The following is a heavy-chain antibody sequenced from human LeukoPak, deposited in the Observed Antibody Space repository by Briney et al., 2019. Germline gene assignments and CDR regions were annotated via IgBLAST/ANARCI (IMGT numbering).Heavy chain of an antibody. J-gene: IGHJ4*02. Sequence: GGSLRLSCAASGFTFSGYTMNWVRQAPGKGLEWVSYISSSSSTIYYADSVKGRFTISRDNAKNSLYLQMNSLRAEDTAVYYCAKDLPKYSSSWYDSFDYWGQGTLVTVSS. CDR1: GFTFSGYT. V-gene: IGHV3-48*01. CDR2: ISSSSSTI. CDR3: AKDLPKYSSSWYDSFDY. D-gene: IGHD6-13*01.